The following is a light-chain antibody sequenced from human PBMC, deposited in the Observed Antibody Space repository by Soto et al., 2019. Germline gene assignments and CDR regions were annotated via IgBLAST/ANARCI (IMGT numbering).Light chain of an antibody. J-gene: IGKJ4*01. V-gene: IGKV3-15*01. CDR1: QSVSSN. CDR2: GAS. CDR3: QQYNDWPLT. Sequence: EIVMTQSPATLSVSPGERATLSCRASQSVSSNLAWYQQKPGQAPRLLIYGASTRATGLPDRISGSGSGTEFTLTISSLQSEDFALYYCQQYNDWPLTFVGGTKVEIK.